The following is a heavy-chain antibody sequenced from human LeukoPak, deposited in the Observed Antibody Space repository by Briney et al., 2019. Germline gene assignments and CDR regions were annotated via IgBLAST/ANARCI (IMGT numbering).Heavy chain of an antibody. D-gene: IGHD2-2*01. Sequence: SETLSLTCAVYGGSFSGYYWSWIRQPPGKGLEWIGEINHSGSTNYNPSLKSRVTISVDTSKNQFSLKLSSVTAADTAVYYCARGAGCSSTSCYAWFDPWGQGTLVTVSS. CDR1: GGSFSGYY. CDR2: INHSGST. V-gene: IGHV4-34*01. CDR3: ARGAGCSSTSCYAWFDP. J-gene: IGHJ5*02.